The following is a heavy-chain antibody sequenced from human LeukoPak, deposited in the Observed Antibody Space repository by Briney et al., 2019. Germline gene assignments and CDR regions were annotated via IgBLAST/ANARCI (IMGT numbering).Heavy chain of an antibody. V-gene: IGHV3-30*18. CDR2: ISYDGSNK. CDR3: AKEVREQKYYFDY. D-gene: IGHD1/OR15-1a*01. J-gene: IGHJ4*02. Sequence: GGSLRLSCATSGFTFSSYGLHWVRQAPGKGLEWAAVISYDGSNKYYADSVKGRFTISRDNSKNTLYLQMNSLRVEDTAVHYCAKEVREQKYYFDYWGQGTLVTVSS. CDR1: GFTFSSYG.